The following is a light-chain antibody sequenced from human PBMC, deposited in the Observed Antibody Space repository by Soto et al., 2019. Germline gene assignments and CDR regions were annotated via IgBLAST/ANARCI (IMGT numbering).Light chain of an antibody. J-gene: IGKJ3*01. CDR2: DAS. CDR3: QQYDNLPIFT. V-gene: IGKV1-33*01. Sequence: DIQMTQSPSSLSASVGDRVTITCQASQDISNYLNWYQQKPGKAPKLLIYDASNLETGVPSRFNGSGSGTDFTFTISSLQPEDIATYYCQQYDNLPIFTFGPGTKVDI. CDR1: QDISNY.